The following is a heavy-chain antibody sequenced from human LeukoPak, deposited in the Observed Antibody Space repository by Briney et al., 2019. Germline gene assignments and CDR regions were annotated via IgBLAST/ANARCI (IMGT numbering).Heavy chain of an antibody. CDR1: GFTFSSYS. D-gene: IGHD3-10*01. CDR2: ISSSSSYI. CDR3: ARVGRLYYYGSGSYYAGMDV. J-gene: IGHJ6*02. V-gene: IGHV3-21*01. Sequence: GGSLRLSCAASGFTFSSYSMNWVRQAPGKGLEWVLSISSSSSYIYYADSVKGRFTISRDNAKNSLYLQMNSLRAEDTAVYYCARVGRLYYYGSGSYYAGMDVWGQGTTVTVSS.